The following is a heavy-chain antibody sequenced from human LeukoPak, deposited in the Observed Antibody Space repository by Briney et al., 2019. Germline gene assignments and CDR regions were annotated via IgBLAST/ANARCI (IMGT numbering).Heavy chain of an antibody. Sequence: TMKDSCKASRYPNTAYYVYCRRQATGQPLDFIEWINPHSGGTNYAQRFQGRVAMSRDTSINTAYMELSRLRSDDTAMYYCARIYYDSRGYYYNDYWGQGTLVTVSS. CDR2: INPHSGGT. J-gene: IGHJ4*02. V-gene: IGHV1-2*02. CDR1: RYPNTAYY. D-gene: IGHD3-22*01. CDR3: ARIYYDSRGYYYNDY.